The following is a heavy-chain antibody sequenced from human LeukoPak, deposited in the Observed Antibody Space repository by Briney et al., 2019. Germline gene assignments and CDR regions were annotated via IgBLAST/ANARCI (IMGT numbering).Heavy chain of an antibody. Sequence: GGSLRLSCAASGFSFSSYSMNWVRQAPGKGLEWVSSITTSSSYIYYADSVKGRFTISRDNSKNTLYLQMNSLRAEDTAVYYCAKRDYWGQGTLVTVSS. CDR1: GFSFSSYS. CDR2: ITTSSSYI. V-gene: IGHV3-21*04. J-gene: IGHJ4*02. CDR3: AKRDY.